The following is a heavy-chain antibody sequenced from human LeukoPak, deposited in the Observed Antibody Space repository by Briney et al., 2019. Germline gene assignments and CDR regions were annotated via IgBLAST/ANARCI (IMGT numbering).Heavy chain of an antibody. J-gene: IGHJ4*02. CDR2: IWFDGTNK. V-gene: IGHV3-33*01. CDR3: ARDRGVAAHLDY. CDR1: GFTFSNYG. Sequence: GRSLRLSCAASGFTFSNYGMHWVRQAPGKGLECVAVIWFDGTNKYYADSVRGRFTISRDNSKNTLYLQMSSLRAEDTAVYYCARDRGVAAHLDYWGQGTLVTVSS. D-gene: IGHD5-12*01.